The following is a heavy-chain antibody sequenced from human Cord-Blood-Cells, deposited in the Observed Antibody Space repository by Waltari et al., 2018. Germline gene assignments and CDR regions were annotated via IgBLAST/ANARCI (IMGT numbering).Heavy chain of an antibody. Sequence: QVQLVQSGAEVKKPGASVKVSCKASGYTFTGYYMHWVRQAPGQGLEWMGWINTKRGGTNYGKKLQGRVTMTRDTSISTAYMELSRLRADDTAVYYCARLTHCSSTSCSSRDAFDIWGQGTMVTVSS. CDR2: INTKRGGT. V-gene: IGHV1-2*02. J-gene: IGHJ3*02. D-gene: IGHD2-2*01. CDR3: ARLTHCSSTSCSSRDAFDI. CDR1: GYTFTGYY.